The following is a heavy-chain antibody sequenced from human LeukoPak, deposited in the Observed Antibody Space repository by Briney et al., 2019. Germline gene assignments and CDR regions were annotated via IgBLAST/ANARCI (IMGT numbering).Heavy chain of an antibody. CDR2: INPSGGST. CDR1: GYTFTSYY. Sequence: ASVKVSCKASGYTFTSYYMHWVRQAPGQGLEWMGIINPSGGSTSYAQKFQGRVTMTRDMSTSTVYMELSSLRSEDTAVYYCARAKAMVRGVRAFDIWGQGTMVTVSS. V-gene: IGHV1-46*01. CDR3: ARAKAMVRGVRAFDI. J-gene: IGHJ3*02. D-gene: IGHD3-10*01.